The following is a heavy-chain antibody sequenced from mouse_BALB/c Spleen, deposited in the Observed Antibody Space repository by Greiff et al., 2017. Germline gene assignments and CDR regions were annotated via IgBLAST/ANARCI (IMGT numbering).Heavy chain of an antibody. CDR1: GYAFTSYN. V-gene: IGHV1S135*01. D-gene: IGHD1-1*01. Sequence: VQLKESGPELVKPGASVKVSCKASGYAFTSYNMYWVKQSHGKSLEWIGYIDPYNGGTSYNQKFKGKATLTVDKSSSTAYMHLNSLTSEDSAVYYCARGVVAPRGAMDYWGQGTSVTVSS. J-gene: IGHJ4*01. CDR2: IDPYNGGT. CDR3: ARGVVAPRGAMDY.